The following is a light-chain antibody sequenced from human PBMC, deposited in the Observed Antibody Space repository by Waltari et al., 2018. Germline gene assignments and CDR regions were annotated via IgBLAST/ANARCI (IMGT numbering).Light chain of an antibody. CDR3: QTWGTGIQV. CDR1: SRHTSYA. V-gene: IGLV4-69*01. J-gene: IGLJ3*02. Sequence: QLVLTQSPSPSASLGASVKLTCPPRSRHTSYALAWHQQQPEKGPRYLMKLNSDGSHSKGDGIPDRFSGSSSGAERYLTISSLQSEDEADYYCQTWGTGIQVFGGGTKLTVL. CDR2: LNSDGSH.